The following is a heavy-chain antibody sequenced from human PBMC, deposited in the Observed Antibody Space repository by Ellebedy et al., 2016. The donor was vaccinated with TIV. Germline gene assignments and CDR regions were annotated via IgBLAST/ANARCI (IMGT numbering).Heavy chain of an antibody. J-gene: IGHJ6*02. CDR3: ARYLKFDSSGHGYYAMDV. Sequence: SETLSLTCTVSGVSISNYYWNWIRQSPGKGLEWIGYVYNNVGTNYNPSLKSRVTMSVDTSKNQLSLKLASVTAADTAAYYCARYLKFDSSGHGYYAMDVWGQGTTVTVSS. D-gene: IGHD3-22*01. CDR1: GVSISNYY. CDR2: VYNNVGT. V-gene: IGHV4-59*08.